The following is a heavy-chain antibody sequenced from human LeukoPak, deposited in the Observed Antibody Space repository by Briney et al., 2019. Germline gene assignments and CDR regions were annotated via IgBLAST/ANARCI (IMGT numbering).Heavy chain of an antibody. J-gene: IGHJ4*02. CDR2: IIPIFGTA. D-gene: IGHD3-22*01. Sequence: ASVKVSCKASGGTFSSYAISWVRQAPGQGREWMGRIIPIFGTANYAQKFQGRVTITTDESTSTAYMELSSLRSEDTAVYYCARVSDDSSGYYSGCFDYWGQGTLVTVSS. CDR3: ARVSDDSSGYYSGCFDY. V-gene: IGHV1-69*05. CDR1: GGTFSSYA.